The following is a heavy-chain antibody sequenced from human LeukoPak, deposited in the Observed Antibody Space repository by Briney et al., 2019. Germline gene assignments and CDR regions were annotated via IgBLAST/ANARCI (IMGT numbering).Heavy chain of an antibody. Sequence: PSETLSLTCAVYGGSFSGYYWSWIRQSPGKGLEWIGDIYYSGSTKYNPSLKSRVTISVDTPKNDLSLRLTSVLAADTAIYYCVRRDNTGWNYFDCWGQGILVTVSS. V-gene: IGHV4-59*08. D-gene: IGHD6-19*01. CDR2: IYYSGST. J-gene: IGHJ4*02. CDR1: GGSFSGYY. CDR3: VRRDNTGWNYFDC.